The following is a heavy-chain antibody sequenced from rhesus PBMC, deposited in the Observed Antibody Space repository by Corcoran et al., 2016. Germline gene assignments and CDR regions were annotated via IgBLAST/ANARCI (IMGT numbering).Heavy chain of an antibody. J-gene: IGHJ3*01. CDR3: TTTFYEDDYGYYYTGAFDF. Sequence: EVQLVESGAGLVQPGGSLRLSCAASGFTFSNSWMSWVRQAPGKGLEWIARIKRKADGETADYAASVKGRFTISRDDSKNTLYLQMHSMKTEDTAVYYCTTTFYEDDYGYYYTGAFDFWGQGLRVTVSS. D-gene: IGHD3-9*01. CDR2: IKRKADGETA. CDR1: GFTFSNSW. V-gene: IGHV3-30*02.